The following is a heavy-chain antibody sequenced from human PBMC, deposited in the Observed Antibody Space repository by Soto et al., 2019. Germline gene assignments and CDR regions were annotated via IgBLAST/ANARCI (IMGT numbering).Heavy chain of an antibody. CDR3: AKDPRYSSGWYVDY. CDR2: ISGSGGST. J-gene: IGHJ4*02. Sequence: EVQLLESGGGVVQPGGSLRLSCAASGFTFSSYAMSWVRQAPGKGLEWVSAISGSGGSTYYADSVKGRFTISRDNSKNTLYRQMNSVRGEDTAVYYCAKDPRYSSGWYVDYWGQGTLVTVSS. D-gene: IGHD6-19*01. V-gene: IGHV3-23*01. CDR1: GFTFSSYA.